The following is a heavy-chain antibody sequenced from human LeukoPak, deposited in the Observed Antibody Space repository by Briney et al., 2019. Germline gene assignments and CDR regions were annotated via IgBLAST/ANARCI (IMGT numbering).Heavy chain of an antibody. CDR3: ARDGLRRPPTPYCGGDCPLDY. Sequence: GGSLRLSCAASGFTFSSYGMHWVRQAPGKGLEWVAFIRYDGSNKYYADSVKGRFTISRDNAKNSLYLQMNSLRVEDTAMYYCARDGLRRPPTPYCGGDCPLDYWGQGTLVSVSS. D-gene: IGHD2-21*02. J-gene: IGHJ4*02. CDR1: GFTFSSYG. CDR2: IRYDGSNK. V-gene: IGHV3-30*02.